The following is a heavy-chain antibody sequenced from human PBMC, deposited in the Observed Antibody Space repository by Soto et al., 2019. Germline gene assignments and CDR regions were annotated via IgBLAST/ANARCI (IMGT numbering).Heavy chain of an antibody. CDR1: GYTFTSYG. V-gene: IGHV1-18*01. Sequence: QVQLVQSGAEVKKPGASVKVSCKASGYTFTSYGISWVRQAPGQGLEWMGWISAYNGNTNYAQKLQGRVTMTTDTXAXTXXMELRSLRSDDTAVYYCASPNPYSRSRHWYYGMDVWGQGTTVTVSS. D-gene: IGHD2-15*01. J-gene: IGHJ6*02. CDR2: ISAYNGNT. CDR3: ASPNPYSRSRHWYYGMDV.